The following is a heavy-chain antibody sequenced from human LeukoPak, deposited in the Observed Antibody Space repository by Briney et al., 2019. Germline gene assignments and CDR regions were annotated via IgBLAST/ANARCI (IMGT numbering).Heavy chain of an antibody. CDR1: GGSISSYY. V-gene: IGHV4-59*06. CDR3: ARGMRDSSGLEAFDI. Sequence: SETLSPTCTVSGGSISSYYWSWIRQHPGKGLEWIGYIYYSGSTYYNPSLKSRVTISVDTSKNQFSLKLSSVTAADTAVYYCARGMRDSSGLEAFDIWGQGTMVTVSS. D-gene: IGHD3-22*01. CDR2: IYYSGST. J-gene: IGHJ3*02.